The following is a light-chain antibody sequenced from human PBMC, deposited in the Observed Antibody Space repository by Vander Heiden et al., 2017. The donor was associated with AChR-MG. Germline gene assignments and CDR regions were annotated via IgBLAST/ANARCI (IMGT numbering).Light chain of an antibody. J-gene: IGLJ2*01. V-gene: IGLV1-44*01. CDR3: AAWDDSLTGRV. CDR1: SSNIGSKT. CDR2: SDN. Sequence: QSVLTQPPSASGTPRQRVTISCSGSSSNIGSKTVNWYQQLPGTAPKLLIYSDNQRPSGVPDRFSGSKSGTSASLAISGLQSEDEADYYCAAWDDSLTGRVFGGGTKLTVL.